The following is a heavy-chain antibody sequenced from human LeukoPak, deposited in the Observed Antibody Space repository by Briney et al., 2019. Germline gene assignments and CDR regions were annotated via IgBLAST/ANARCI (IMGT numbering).Heavy chain of an antibody. CDR2: ISGSGGST. Sequence: GGSLRLSCAASRFTFSSYAMSWVRPAPGKGLEWVSAISGSGGSTYYADSVKGRFTISRDNSKNTLYLQTNSLSAEDTAVYYCAKASPGGYVDDAFDIWGQGTMVTVSS. CDR1: RFTFSSYA. V-gene: IGHV3-23*01. D-gene: IGHD5-12*01. J-gene: IGHJ3*02. CDR3: AKASPGGYVDDAFDI.